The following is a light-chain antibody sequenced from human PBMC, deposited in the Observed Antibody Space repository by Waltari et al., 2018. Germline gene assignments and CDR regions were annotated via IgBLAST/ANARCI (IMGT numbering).Light chain of an antibody. Sequence: EIVMTQSPATLSVSPGERATLSCRASQSVSSNLVWYQQKPGQAPRLLIYGASTRATGIPARFSGSGSGTEFTLTISSLQSEDFAVYYCQQYNNWSFTFGPGTKVDIK. J-gene: IGKJ3*01. CDR3: QQYNNWSFT. CDR2: GAS. V-gene: IGKV3-15*01. CDR1: QSVSSN.